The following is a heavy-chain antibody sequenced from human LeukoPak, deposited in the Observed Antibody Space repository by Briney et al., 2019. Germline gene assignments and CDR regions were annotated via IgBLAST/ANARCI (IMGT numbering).Heavy chain of an antibody. CDR2: ISYDGSNK. D-gene: IGHD3-22*01. CDR1: GFTFDDYA. V-gene: IGHV3-30-3*01. Sequence: GGSLRLSCAASGFTFDDYAMHWVRQAPGKGLEWVAVISYDGSNKYYADSVKGRFTISRDNSKNTLYLQMNSLRAEDTAVYYCARGEDDYDSSGYSQEDYWGKGTTVTVSS. CDR3: ARGEDDYDSSGYSQEDY. J-gene: IGHJ6*04.